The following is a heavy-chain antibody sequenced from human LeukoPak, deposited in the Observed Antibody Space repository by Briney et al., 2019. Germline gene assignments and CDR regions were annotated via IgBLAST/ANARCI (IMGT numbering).Heavy chain of an antibody. CDR2: INSDGRDR. D-gene: IGHD3-9*01. V-gene: IGHV3-74*01. Sequence: PGGSLRLSCAASGFTFSNYYVHWVRQPPGKGLVWVSRINSDGRDRGYVDSVKGRFTISRDNAENTVYLQMNSLRAEDTAVYYCATFGFDWNLGYWGQGTLVTVSS. CDR3: ATFGFDWNLGY. J-gene: IGHJ4*02. CDR1: GFTFSNYY.